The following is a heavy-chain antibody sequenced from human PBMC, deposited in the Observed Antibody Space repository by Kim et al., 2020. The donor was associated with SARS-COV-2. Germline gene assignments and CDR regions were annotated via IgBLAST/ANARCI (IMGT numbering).Heavy chain of an antibody. V-gene: IGHV3-23*01. CDR1: GFTFSSYA. J-gene: IGHJ4*02. D-gene: IGHD3-10*01. CDR2: ISGSGGST. CDR3: AKDAPQLLLWFGASHDY. Sequence: GGSLRLSCAASGFTFSSYAMSWVRQAPGKGLEWVSAISGSGGSTYYADSVKGRFTISRDNSKNTLYLQMNSLRAEDTAVYYCAKDAPQLLLWFGASHDYWGQGTLVTVSS.